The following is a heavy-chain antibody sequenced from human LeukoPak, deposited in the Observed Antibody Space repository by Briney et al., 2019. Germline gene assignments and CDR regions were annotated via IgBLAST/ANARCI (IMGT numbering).Heavy chain of an antibody. V-gene: IGHV3-23*01. J-gene: IGHJ4*02. CDR1: GFDFSTYS. CDR3: ARGDYGGDFRYYDY. Sequence: PGGSLRLSCAASGFDFSTYSMGWVRPAPGRGLEWVSAISGTGGDTYYSDSVKGRFTISRDNSKITLELQMHSLRAEDTAVFYCARGDYGGDFRYYDYWGPGILVTVPS. CDR2: ISGTGGDT. D-gene: IGHD4-23*01.